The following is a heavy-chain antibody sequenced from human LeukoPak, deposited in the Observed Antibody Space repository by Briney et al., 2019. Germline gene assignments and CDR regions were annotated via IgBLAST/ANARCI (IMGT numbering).Heavy chain of an antibody. CDR3: AKDGTTVTTPKIFSSDY. V-gene: IGHV3-30*18. J-gene: IGHJ4*02. D-gene: IGHD4-17*01. Sequence: PGGSLRLSCAASGFTFSSYGMHWVRQAPGKGLEWVAVISYDGSNKYYADSVKGRFTISRDNSKNTLYLQMNSLRAEDTAVYYCAKDGTTVTTPKIFSSDYWGQGTLVTVSS. CDR2: ISYDGSNK. CDR1: GFTFSSYG.